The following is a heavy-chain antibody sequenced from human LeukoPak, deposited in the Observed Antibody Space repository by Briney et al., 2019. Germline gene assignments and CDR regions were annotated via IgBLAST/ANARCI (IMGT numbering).Heavy chain of an antibody. J-gene: IGHJ6*02. CDR3: AKILGYCSSTSCSHYYYYGMDV. CDR1: GFTFSGYA. V-gene: IGHV3-23*01. D-gene: IGHD2-2*01. Sequence: PGGSLRLSCAASGFTFSGYAMSWVRQAPGKGLEWVSAISGSGGSTYYADSVKGRFTISRDNSKNTLYLQMNSLRAEDTAVYYCAKILGYCSSTSCSHYYYYGMDVWGQGTTVTVSS. CDR2: ISGSGGST.